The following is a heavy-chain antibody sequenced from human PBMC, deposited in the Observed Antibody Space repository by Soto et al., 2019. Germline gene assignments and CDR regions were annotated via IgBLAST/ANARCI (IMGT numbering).Heavy chain of an antibody. Sequence: QVQLVQSGAEVKKPGASVKVSCKASGYTFTSYGISWVRQAPGQGLEWMGWISAYKGKTNYAQKLQGRVTMTTDTSPSIAYMELRRLRSDDTSVYYGALRGKGVDYWGQGTLVTVSS. D-gene: IGHD3-16*01. CDR3: ALRGKGVDY. CDR2: ISAYKGKT. CDR1: GYTFTSYG. J-gene: IGHJ4*02. V-gene: IGHV1-18*04.